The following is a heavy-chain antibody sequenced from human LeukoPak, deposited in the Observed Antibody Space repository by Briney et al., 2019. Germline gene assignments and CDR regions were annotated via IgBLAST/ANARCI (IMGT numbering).Heavy chain of an antibody. CDR3: ARHINLAAAVVWFDP. D-gene: IGHD6-13*01. CDR2: IYYRGST. J-gene: IGHJ5*02. CDR1: GGSISSSSYY. Sequence: SETLSLTCTVSGGSISSSSYYWGWTRQPPGKGLEWIGSIYYRGSTYYNPSLKSRVTISVDTSKNQFSLKLSSVTAADTAVYYCARHINLAAAVVWFDPWGQGTLVTVSS. V-gene: IGHV4-39*01.